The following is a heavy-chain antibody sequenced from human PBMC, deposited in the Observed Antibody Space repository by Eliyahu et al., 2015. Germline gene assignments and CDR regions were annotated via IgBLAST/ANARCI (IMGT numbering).Heavy chain of an antibody. CDR3: ARIGDIVATGGFDY. V-gene: IGHV2-70*15. J-gene: IGHJ4*02. Sequence: QVTLRESGPALVKPTQTLTLTCTFSGFSLSTSGMCVSWIRQPPGKALEWLARIDWDDDKYYSTSLKTRLTISKDTSKNQVVLTMTNMDPVDTATYYCARIGDIVATGGFDYWGQGTLVTVSS. CDR1: GFSLSTSGMC. D-gene: IGHD5-12*01. CDR2: IDWDDDK.